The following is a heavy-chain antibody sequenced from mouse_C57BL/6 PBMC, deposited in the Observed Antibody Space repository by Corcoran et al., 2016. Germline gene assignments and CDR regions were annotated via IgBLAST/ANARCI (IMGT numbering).Heavy chain of an antibody. D-gene: IGHD1-1*01. CDR2: INPNNGGT. CDR3: ARRGTTVVGPLAY. J-gene: IGHJ3*01. V-gene: IGHV1-18*01. Sequence: EVQLQQSGPELVKPGASVKIPCKASGYTFTDYNMDWVKQSHGKSLEWIGDINPNNGGTIYNQKFKGKATLTVDKSSSTAYMELRSLTSEDTAVYYWARRGTTVVGPLAYWGQGTLVTVSA. CDR1: GYTFTDYN.